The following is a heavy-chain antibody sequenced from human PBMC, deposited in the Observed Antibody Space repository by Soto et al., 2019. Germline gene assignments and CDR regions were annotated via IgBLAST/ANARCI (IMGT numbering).Heavy chain of an antibody. CDR2: IYWDEDK. J-gene: IGHJ6*02. CDR1: GFSLNTNGMG. V-gene: IGHV2-5*02. Sequence: QITLKESGPTLVRPTQTLTLTCSFSGFSLNTNGMGVGWIRQPPGKALEWLAFIYWDEDKRYSPSLKTRLTXXXXXXXXXXXXXXXXLDPLXXXXXYCAGWNYESGLDVWGQGTTVTVSS. D-gene: IGHD1-7*01. CDR3: AGWNYESGLDV.